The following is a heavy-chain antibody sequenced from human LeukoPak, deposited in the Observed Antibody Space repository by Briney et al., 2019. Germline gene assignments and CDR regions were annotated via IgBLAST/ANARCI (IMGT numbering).Heavy chain of an antibody. CDR1: GGSFSGYY. Sequence: SETLSLTCAVYGGSFSGYYWSWIRQPPGKGLEWIGSIYHSGSTYYNPSLKSRVTISVDTSKNQFSLKLSSVTAADTAVYYCARGRGWPNYYYYYYMDVWGKGTTVTVSS. J-gene: IGHJ6*03. D-gene: IGHD2-15*01. CDR3: ARGRGWPNYYYYYYMDV. CDR2: IYHSGST. V-gene: IGHV4-34*01.